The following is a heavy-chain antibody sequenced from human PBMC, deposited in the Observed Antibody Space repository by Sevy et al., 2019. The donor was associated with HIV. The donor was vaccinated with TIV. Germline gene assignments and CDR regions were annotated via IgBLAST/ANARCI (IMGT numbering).Heavy chain of an antibody. CDR2: VYYTGST. CDR3: ARAPPVLSGDNSRNWFDP. Sequence: SETLSLTCTVSRGSISAYYWSWIRQPPGKALEYIGYVYYTGSTNYNPSLKSRVTISVDTSKNEFSLKLTSVTAADTAVYYCARAPPVLSGDNSRNWFDPWGQGTLVTVSS. CDR1: RGSISAYY. V-gene: IGHV4-59*01. D-gene: IGHD5-12*01. J-gene: IGHJ5*02.